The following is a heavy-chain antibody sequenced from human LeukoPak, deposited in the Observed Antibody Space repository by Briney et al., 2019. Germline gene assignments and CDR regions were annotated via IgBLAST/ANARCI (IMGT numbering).Heavy chain of an antibody. CDR2: IRYDGSNK. D-gene: IGHD2-2*01. CDR1: GFTFSSYG. J-gene: IGHJ4*02. Sequence: GGSLRLSCAASGFTFSSYGMHWVRQAPGKGLEWVAFIRYDGSNKYYADSVKGRFTISRDNSKNTLYLQMNSLRAEDTAVYYCAKEPYCSSTSCYFYFDYWGQGTLVTVSS. CDR3: AKEPYCSSTSCYFYFDY. V-gene: IGHV3-30*02.